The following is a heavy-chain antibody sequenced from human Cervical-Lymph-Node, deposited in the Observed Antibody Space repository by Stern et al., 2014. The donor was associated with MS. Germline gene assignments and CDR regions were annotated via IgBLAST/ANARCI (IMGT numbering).Heavy chain of an antibody. CDR2: VNPRGST. CDR3: ARGRGKRVFDY. CDR1: GGSFMGYH. Sequence: QVQLQQWGAGLLKPSETLSLTCAVYGGSFMGYHWSWIRQSPGKGLEWIGEVNPRGSTNYNPALKSRVSMSVETSKTHLSLNLSSVTAADTAVYYCARGRGKRVFDYWGQGTLVTVSS. D-gene: IGHD3-16*01. V-gene: IGHV4-34*01. J-gene: IGHJ4*02.